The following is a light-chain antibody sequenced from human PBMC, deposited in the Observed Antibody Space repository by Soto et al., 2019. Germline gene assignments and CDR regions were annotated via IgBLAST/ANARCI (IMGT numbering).Light chain of an antibody. CDR3: QQYNNWPLT. CDR2: GAS. V-gene: IGKV3-15*01. Sequence: EIVMTQSPATLSVSPGERATLSCRARQSVSSNLAWYQQKPGQAPRLLIYGASTRATGIPARFSGSGSGTEFTLTISSLQSEDFAVCYCQQYNNWPLTFCGGTKVEIK. CDR1: QSVSSN. J-gene: IGKJ4*01.